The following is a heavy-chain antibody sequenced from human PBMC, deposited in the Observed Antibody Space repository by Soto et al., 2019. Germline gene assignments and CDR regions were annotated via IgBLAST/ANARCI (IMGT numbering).Heavy chain of an antibody. J-gene: IGHJ2*01. V-gene: IGHV4-59*01. CDR3: ARAYFDFTGGYSPYWYSEV. CDR1: GGSMTSYY. Sequence: PSETLSLACRVSGGSMTSYYWNWLRQSPGKGLEWIGYIDDAGPTKFNPSLRSRVSMSILTSQGQVSLTLDSVTAADTAVYYCARAYFDFTGGYSPYWYSEVWGRGTLVTVSS. CDR2: IDDAGPT. D-gene: IGHD3-3*01.